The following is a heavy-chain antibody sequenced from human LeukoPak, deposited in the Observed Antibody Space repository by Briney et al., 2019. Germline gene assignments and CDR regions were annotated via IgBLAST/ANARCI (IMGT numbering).Heavy chain of an antibody. D-gene: IGHD3-22*01. J-gene: IGHJ4*02. CDR2: VVGRGDVT. V-gene: IGHV3-23*01. CDR3: AKDGFDYYDSSGYYYFNY. Sequence: PGGSLRLSCTASGFTFNRYTMSWVRQTPGRGMEWISAVVGRGDVTDHADSVKGRFTTSRDNSKNTLYLQMNSLRAEDTAVYYCAKDGFDYYDSSGYYYFNYWGQGTLVTVSS. CDR1: GFTFNRYT.